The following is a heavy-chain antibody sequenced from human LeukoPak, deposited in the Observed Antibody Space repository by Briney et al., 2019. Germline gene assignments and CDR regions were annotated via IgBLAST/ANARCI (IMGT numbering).Heavy chain of an antibody. CDR3: ARRPYSSSWGQFDY. J-gene: IGHJ4*02. V-gene: IGHV1-69*06. Sequence: ASVKVSCKASGGTFSSYAISWVRQAPGQGLEWMGGIIPIFGTANYAQKFQGRVTITADKSTSTAYMELSSLRSGDTAVYYCARRPYSSSWGQFDYWGQGTLVTVSS. CDR1: GGTFSSYA. CDR2: IIPIFGTA. D-gene: IGHD6-13*01.